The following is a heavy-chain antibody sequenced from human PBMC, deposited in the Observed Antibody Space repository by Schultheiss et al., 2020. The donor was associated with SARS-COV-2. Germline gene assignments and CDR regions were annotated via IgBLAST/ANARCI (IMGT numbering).Heavy chain of an antibody. D-gene: IGHD1-14*01. CDR3: ARGLLERPTGGFDY. V-gene: IGHV4-34*01. CDR2: INHSGST. J-gene: IGHJ4*02. CDR1: GGSFSGYY. Sequence: SETLSLTCAVYGGSFSGYYWSWIRQPPGKGLEWIGEINHSGSTNYNPSLKSRVTISVDTSKNQFSLKLSSVTAADTAVYYCARGLLERPTGGFDYWGQGTLVTVSS.